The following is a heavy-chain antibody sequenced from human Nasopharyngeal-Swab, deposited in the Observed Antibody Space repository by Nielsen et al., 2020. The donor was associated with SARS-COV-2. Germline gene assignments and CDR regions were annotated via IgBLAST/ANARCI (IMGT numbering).Heavy chain of an antibody. CDR2: ISWNSGSI. D-gene: IGHD5-18*01. CDR1: GFTFDDYA. V-gene: IGHV3-9*01. Sequence: SLKISCAASGFTFDDYAMHWVRQAPGKGLEWVSGISWNSGSIGYADSVKGRFTISRDNAKNSLYLQMNSLRAEDTALYYCAKGYGYGGDYYYYYGMDVWGQGTTATVSS. CDR3: AKGYGYGGDYYYYYGMDV. J-gene: IGHJ6*02.